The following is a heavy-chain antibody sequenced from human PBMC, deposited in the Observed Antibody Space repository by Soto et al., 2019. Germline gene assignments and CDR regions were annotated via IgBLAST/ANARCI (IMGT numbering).Heavy chain of an antibody. CDR1: GYTFTSYG. V-gene: IGHV1-18*01. Sequence: GASVKVSCKASGYTFTSYGISWVRQAPGQGLERMGWISAYNGNTNYAQKHQGRVTMTTDTSTSTAYMELRSLRSDDTAVYYCARFREFPFGYYYHGMDVWGQGTTVTVSS. D-gene: IGHD3-3*01. CDR3: ARFREFPFGYYYHGMDV. CDR2: ISAYNGNT. J-gene: IGHJ6*02.